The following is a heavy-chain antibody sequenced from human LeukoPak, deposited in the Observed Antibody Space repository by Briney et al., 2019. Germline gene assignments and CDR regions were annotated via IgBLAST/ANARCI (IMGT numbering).Heavy chain of an antibody. CDR3: ARDPYCTITSCYYYYGMDV. CDR2: IYTSGGT. V-gene: IGHV4-4*07. D-gene: IGHD2-2*01. J-gene: IGHJ6*02. CDR1: GGSISSYY. Sequence: SETLSLTCTVYGGSISSYYWSWIRQPAGRGLEWIGRIYTSGGTNYNPSLKSRVTMSVDTSKNQFSLKLSSVTAADTAVYYCARDPYCTITSCYYYYGMDVWGQGTTVTVSS.